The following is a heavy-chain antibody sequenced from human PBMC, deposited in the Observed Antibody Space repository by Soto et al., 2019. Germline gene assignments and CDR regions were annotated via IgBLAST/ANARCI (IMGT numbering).Heavy chain of an antibody. CDR1: EFTFSSYW. Sequence: EEQLVESGGGLVQSGGSLRLSCAASEFTFSSYWMHWVRQAPGKGLVWVSRIDNDGRGTIYADSVKGRFTVTRDNTKNTLYLQMNSLRDGDTAVYYCSRGGFNHGFDIWGQGTMVTVSS. V-gene: IGHV3-74*01. CDR2: IDNDGRGT. CDR3: SRGGFNHGFDI. J-gene: IGHJ3*02.